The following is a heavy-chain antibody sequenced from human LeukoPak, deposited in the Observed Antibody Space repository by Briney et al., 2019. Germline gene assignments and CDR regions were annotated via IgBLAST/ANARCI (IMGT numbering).Heavy chain of an antibody. Sequence: PRGSLRLSCAASGFTFSSYAMSWVRQAPGKGLEWVSAIRGSGGSTYYADSVKGRFTISRDNSKNTLYLQMNSLRAEDTAVYYCANIVVVVAATSDFDYWGQGTLVTVSS. D-gene: IGHD2-15*01. J-gene: IGHJ4*02. CDR2: IRGSGGST. V-gene: IGHV3-23*01. CDR3: ANIVVVVAATSDFDY. CDR1: GFTFSSYA.